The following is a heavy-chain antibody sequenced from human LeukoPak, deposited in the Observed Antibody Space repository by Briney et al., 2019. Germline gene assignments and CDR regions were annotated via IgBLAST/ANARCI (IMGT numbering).Heavy chain of an antibody. D-gene: IGHD1-1*01. Sequence: GGSLRLSCAASGFAFTDYAMNWARQTPGKGLQWVSGFSGTYSITHYADSVKGRFTISRDNSKNTLFLQMNSLRVDDTAVYYCAKSKTGSVTTSFDYWGQGALVTVSS. CDR2: FSGTYSIT. J-gene: IGHJ4*02. CDR1: GFAFTDYA. V-gene: IGHV3-23*01. CDR3: AKSKTGSVTTSFDY.